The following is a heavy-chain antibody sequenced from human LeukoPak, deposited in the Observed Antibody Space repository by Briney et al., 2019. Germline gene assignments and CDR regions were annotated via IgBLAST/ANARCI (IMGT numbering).Heavy chain of an antibody. V-gene: IGHV3-53*01. J-gene: IGHJ5*02. CDR3: AKGARELLWFGRYNWFDP. CDR2: IYSGGST. D-gene: IGHD3-10*01. Sequence: GGSLRLSCAVSGFTVSSNYKSWVRQAPGKGLEWVSVIYSGGSTYYADSVKGRFTISRDNSKNTLYLQMNSLRAEDTAVYYCAKGARELLWFGRYNWFDPWGQGTLVTVSS. CDR1: GFTVSSNY.